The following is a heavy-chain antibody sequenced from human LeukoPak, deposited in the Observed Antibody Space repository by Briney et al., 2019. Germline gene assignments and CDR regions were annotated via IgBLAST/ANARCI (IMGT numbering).Heavy chain of an antibody. Sequence: SGRSLRLSCAASGFTFSSYAMHWVRQAPGKGLEWVAVISYDGSNKYYADSVKGRFTISRDNSKNTLYLQMNSLRAEDTAVYYCATIQLWLRAFDYWGQGTLVTVSS. CDR2: ISYDGSNK. D-gene: IGHD5-18*01. CDR3: ATIQLWLRAFDY. J-gene: IGHJ4*02. V-gene: IGHV3-30*04. CDR1: GFTFSSYA.